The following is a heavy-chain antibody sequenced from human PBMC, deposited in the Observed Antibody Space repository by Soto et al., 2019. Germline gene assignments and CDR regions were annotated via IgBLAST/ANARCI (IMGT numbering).Heavy chain of an antibody. Sequence: GGSLRLSCAASGFTFSISWMNWVRQAPGKGLEWVANIKEDGSEKNYVDSVKGRFTISRDNAKNSLYLQMNSLRAEDTAVYYCAHSPGFYGSGTYYDHYFGYWGQGTLVTVSS. CDR3: AHSPGFYGSGTYYDHYFGY. CDR1: GFTFSISW. CDR2: IKEDGSEK. D-gene: IGHD3-10*01. J-gene: IGHJ4*02. V-gene: IGHV3-7*01.